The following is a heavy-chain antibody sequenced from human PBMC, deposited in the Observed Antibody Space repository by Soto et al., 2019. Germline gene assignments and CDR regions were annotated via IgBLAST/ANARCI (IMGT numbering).Heavy chain of an antibody. CDR2: VVPHSGTA. CDR3: ARHPGQWLYYFDY. CDR1: GATFNFYA. J-gene: IGHJ4*01. V-gene: IGHV1-69*13. Sequence: ASVKVSCKSSGATFNFYAISWVRQAPGEGLEWMGGVVPHSGTATYARKFQGRLTVTADESSSTAYMDLSSLTPEDTAIYYCARHPGQWLYYFDYWGQGTLVTVSS. D-gene: IGHD6-19*01.